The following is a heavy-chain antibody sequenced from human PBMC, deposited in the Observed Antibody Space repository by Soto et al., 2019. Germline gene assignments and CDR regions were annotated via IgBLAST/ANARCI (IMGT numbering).Heavy chain of an antibody. D-gene: IGHD6-19*01. V-gene: IGHV3-15*07. Sequence: PGGSLRLSCAASGFTFSNAWMNWVRQAPGKGLEWVGRIKSKTDGGTTDYAAPVKGRFAISRDDSKNTLYLQMNSLKTEDTAVYYCTADSSGPNYYYGMDVWGQGTTVTVSS. J-gene: IGHJ6*02. CDR2: IKSKTDGGTT. CDR1: GFTFSNAW. CDR3: TADSSGPNYYYGMDV.